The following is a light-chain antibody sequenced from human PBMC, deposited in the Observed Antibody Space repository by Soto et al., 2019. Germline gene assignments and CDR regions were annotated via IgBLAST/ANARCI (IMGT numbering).Light chain of an antibody. CDR1: SSDVGGYKY. CDR2: EVN. Sequence: QSVLTQPASVSGSPGQTITISCTGTSSDVGGYKYVSWYQQHPGKAPKLMIYEVNNRPSGVSNRFSGSKSGNTASLTISGLPAEDEADYYCSSFTTVSTWVFGGGTKVTVL. J-gene: IGLJ3*02. V-gene: IGLV2-14*01. CDR3: SSFTTVSTWV.